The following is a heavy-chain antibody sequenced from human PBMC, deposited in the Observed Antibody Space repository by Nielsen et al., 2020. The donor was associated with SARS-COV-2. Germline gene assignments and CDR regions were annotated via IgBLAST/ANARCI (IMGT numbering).Heavy chain of an antibody. J-gene: IGHJ4*02. CDR2: ISGSGGST. CDR3: AKLLGYSSGWYPLLPHFDY. CDR1: GFTFSSYA. V-gene: IGHV3-23*01. Sequence: GESLKISCAASGFTFSSYAMSWVRQAPGKGLEWVSAISGSGGSTYYADSVKGRFTISRDNSKNTLYLQMNSLRAEDTAVYYCAKLLGYSSGWYPLLPHFDYWGQGTLVTVSS. D-gene: IGHD6-19*01.